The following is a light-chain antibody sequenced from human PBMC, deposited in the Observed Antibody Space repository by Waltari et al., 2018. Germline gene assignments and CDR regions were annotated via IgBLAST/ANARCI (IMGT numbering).Light chain of an antibody. CDR2: DAS. Sequence: DIQLTQSPSSLSASVGDRDTITCQASQDIGDYLKWYQQKPGEAPKLLIYDASTLDMGVPSRFSGIVSGTDFTLAISSLQPEDIATYYCQQFDRLPTWTFGQGTKVELK. V-gene: IGKV1-33*01. J-gene: IGKJ1*01. CDR1: QDIGDY. CDR3: QQFDRLPTWT.